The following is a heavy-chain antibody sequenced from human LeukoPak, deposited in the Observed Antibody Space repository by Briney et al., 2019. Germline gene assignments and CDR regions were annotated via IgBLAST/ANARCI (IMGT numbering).Heavy chain of an antibody. CDR3: ARDGNYYDFWSGLDY. Sequence: GGSLRLSCAASGFTFSDYYMSWIRQAPGKGLEWVSYISSSSSTIYYADSVKGRLTISRDNAKNSLYLQMNSLRDEDTAVYYCARDGNYYDFWSGLDYWGQGTLVTVSS. D-gene: IGHD3-3*01. V-gene: IGHV3-11*04. CDR1: GFTFSDYY. J-gene: IGHJ4*02. CDR2: ISSSSSTI.